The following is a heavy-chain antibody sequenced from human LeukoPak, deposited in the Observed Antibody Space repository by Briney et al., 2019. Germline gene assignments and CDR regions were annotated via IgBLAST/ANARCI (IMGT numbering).Heavy chain of an antibody. CDR2: ISYDGSNK. V-gene: IGHV3-30-3*01. CDR3: ARRLLWFGEFIDY. J-gene: IGHJ4*02. CDR1: GFTFSSYA. Sequence: GRSLRLSCAASGFTFSSYAMHWVRQAPGKGLEWVAVISYDGSNKYYADSVKGRFTISRDNSKNTLYLQMNSLRAEDTAVYYCARRLLWFGEFIDYWGQGTLVTVSS. D-gene: IGHD3-10*01.